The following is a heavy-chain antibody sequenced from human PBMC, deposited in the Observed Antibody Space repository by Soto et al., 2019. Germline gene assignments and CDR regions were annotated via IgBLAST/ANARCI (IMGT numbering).Heavy chain of an antibody. V-gene: IGHV1-69*06. J-gene: IGHJ6*02. CDR1: GGTFSSYA. CDR3: ARGQPYYDILTGLTYYGMDV. D-gene: IGHD3-9*01. CDR2: IIPIFGTA. Sequence: VKVSCKASGGTFSSYAISWVRQAPGQGLEWMGGIIPIFGTANYAQKFQGRVTITADKSTSTAYMELSSLRSEDTAVYYCARGQPYYDILTGLTYYGMDVWGQGTTVTVSS.